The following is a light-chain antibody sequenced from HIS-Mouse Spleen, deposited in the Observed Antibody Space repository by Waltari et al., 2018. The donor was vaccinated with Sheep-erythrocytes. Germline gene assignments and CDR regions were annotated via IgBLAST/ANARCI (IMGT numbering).Light chain of an antibody. Sequence: QSALTQPPSASGSPGQSVPIPCTGTSSHGGGSNYFSWYQQHPGNAPKLMIYEVSKRPAGVPDRFSGSKSGNTASLTVSGLQAEDEADYYCSSYAGSNNWVFGGGTKLTVL. J-gene: IGLJ3*02. CDR3: SSYAGSNNWV. V-gene: IGLV2-8*01. CDR2: EVS. CDR1: SSHGGGSNY.